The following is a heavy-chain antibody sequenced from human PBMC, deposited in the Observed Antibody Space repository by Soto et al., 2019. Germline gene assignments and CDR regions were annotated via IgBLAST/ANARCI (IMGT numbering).Heavy chain of an antibody. Sequence: PGESLKISCKSCGYRISSYWIGWVRPMPGKGLEWMGIIYPVDSDTRYSPSFQGQVTISADKSISTAYLQWSSVKASDTAMYYCARLLFYYENSGYRFVHWGPGPRVTDPS. CDR3: ARLLFYYENSGYRFVH. J-gene: IGHJ4*01. V-gene: IGHV5-51*01. CDR2: IYPVDSDT. CDR1: GYRISSYW. D-gene: IGHD3-22*01.